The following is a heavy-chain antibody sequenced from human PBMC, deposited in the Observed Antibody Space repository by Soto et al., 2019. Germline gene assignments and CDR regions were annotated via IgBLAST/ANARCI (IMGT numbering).Heavy chain of an antibody. V-gene: IGHV3-23*01. CDR1: GFTFSSYA. D-gene: IGHD1-26*01. Sequence: GGSLRLSCAASGFTFSSYAMSWVRQAPGKGLEWVSAISGSGGSTYYADSVKGRFTISRDNSKNTLYLQMNSLRAEDTAVYYCAKGIGGDYYYYYGMDVWGQGTTVTVSS. CDR3: AKGIGGDYYYYYGMDV. J-gene: IGHJ6*02. CDR2: ISGSGGST.